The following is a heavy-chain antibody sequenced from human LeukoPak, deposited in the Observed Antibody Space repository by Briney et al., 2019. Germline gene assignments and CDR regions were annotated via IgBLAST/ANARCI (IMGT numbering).Heavy chain of an antibody. CDR1: GFSFSTYS. D-gene: IGHD2-2*01. Sequence: GGSLRLSCAASGFSFSTYSMNWVRQAPGKGLEWVGFIRSKAFGGTTEHAASVKGRFTVSRDDSESIAYLQMNSLKTEDTAVYYCSRAGRQYQRVDVWGQGTTVTVSS. V-gene: IGHV3-49*04. CDR3: SRAGRQYQRVDV. CDR2: IRSKAFGGTT. J-gene: IGHJ6*02.